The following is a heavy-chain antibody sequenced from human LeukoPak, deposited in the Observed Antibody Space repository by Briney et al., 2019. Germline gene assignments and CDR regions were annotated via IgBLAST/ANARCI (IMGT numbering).Heavy chain of an antibody. Sequence: SETLSLTCTVSGASISSGGYYWSWIRQHPGKGLEWIGYISYSGSPYYNPSLKSRVTISVDTSRNQFSLKLSSVTAADTAVYYCARGPHCSSTSCYSEYFRHWGQGTLVTVSS. J-gene: IGHJ1*01. CDR2: ISYSGSP. D-gene: IGHD2-2*01. CDR1: GASISSGGYY. CDR3: ARGPHCSSTSCYSEYFRH. V-gene: IGHV4-31*03.